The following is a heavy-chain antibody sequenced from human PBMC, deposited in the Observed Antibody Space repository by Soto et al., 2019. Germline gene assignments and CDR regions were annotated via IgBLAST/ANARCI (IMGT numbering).Heavy chain of an antibody. CDR2: INRSGST. J-gene: IGHJ5*02. CDR3: ARGLLGGAAT. D-gene: IGHD3-16*01. V-gene: IGHV4-39*07. Sequence: SETLSLTCTVSGGSISSSSYYWGWIRQPPGKGLEWIGEINRSGSTNYIPSLKSRVIMSVDTSKNQFSLKLSSVIAADMAVYYCARGLLGGAATWGQGTLVTVSS. CDR1: GGSISSSSYY.